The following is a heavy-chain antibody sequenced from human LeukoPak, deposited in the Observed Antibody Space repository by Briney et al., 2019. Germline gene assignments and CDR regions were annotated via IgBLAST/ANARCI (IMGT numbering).Heavy chain of an antibody. D-gene: IGHD3-22*01. J-gene: IGHJ4*02. CDR2: TYYRSKWYN. Sequence: SQTLSLTCAISGDSFSSNSAAWNWIRQSPSRGLEWLRRTYYRSKWYNDYAVSVKSRITINPDTSKNQFSLQLNSVTPEDTAVYYCARDHYRVYYYDSSGSFDYWGQGTLVTVSS. V-gene: IGHV6-1*01. CDR3: ARDHYRVYYYDSSGSFDY. CDR1: GDSFSSNSAA.